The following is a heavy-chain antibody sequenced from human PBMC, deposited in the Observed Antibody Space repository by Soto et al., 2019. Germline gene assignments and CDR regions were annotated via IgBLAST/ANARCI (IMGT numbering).Heavy chain of an antibody. CDR1: GFTFSSYA. D-gene: IGHD6-13*01. J-gene: IGHJ4*02. CDR3: AKIAADGMVPSGDFDY. Sequence: EVQLLESGGGLVQPGGSLRLSCAASGFTFSSYAMSWVRQAPGKGLEWVSAISGSGGSTYYADSVKGRFTISRDNSKNTMYLKMNSLRAEDTAVYYCAKIAADGMVPSGDFDYWGQGTLVTVSS. CDR2: ISGSGGST. V-gene: IGHV3-23*01.